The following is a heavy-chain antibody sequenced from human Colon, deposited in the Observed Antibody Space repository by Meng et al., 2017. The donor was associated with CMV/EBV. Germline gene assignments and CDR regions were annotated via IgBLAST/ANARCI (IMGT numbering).Heavy chain of an antibody. D-gene: IGHD6-13*01. Sequence: GESLKISCKGSGYSFNNYWIGWVRQMPGKGLEWMGIISPGQSDTRYSPSFQGHVTISADQSISTAYLQWSSLKASDTAIYFCARRKTGYSSSWYYFDYWGQGTLVTVSS. CDR1: GYSFNNYW. J-gene: IGHJ4*02. CDR2: ISPGQSDT. V-gene: IGHV5-51*01. CDR3: ARRKTGYSSSWYYFDY.